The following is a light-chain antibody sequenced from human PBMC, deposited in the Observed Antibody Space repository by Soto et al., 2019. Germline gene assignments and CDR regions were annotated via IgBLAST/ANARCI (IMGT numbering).Light chain of an antibody. CDR1: SSDVGAHNF. CDR3: NSYTSSNTYV. Sequence: QSALTPPASVSGSPGQAITIAFSGSSSDVGAHNFVSWYQHHPGKAPKLMIYEVSNRPSGVSNRFSCSKSGNTASLTISGLQAEDEADYYCNSYTSSNTYVFGSGTKVTVL. V-gene: IGLV2-14*01. CDR2: EVS. J-gene: IGLJ1*01.